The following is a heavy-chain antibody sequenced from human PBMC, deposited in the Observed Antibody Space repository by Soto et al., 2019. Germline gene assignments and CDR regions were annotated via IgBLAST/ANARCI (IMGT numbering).Heavy chain of an antibody. V-gene: IGHV1-69*06. CDR3: SRPELELAPYYYYAMAV. CDR2: IIPIFGTP. D-gene: IGHD1-7*01. CDR1: GGTFSSSA. Sequence: QVQLVQSGAEVKKPGSSVKVSCQASGGTFSSSAISWVRQAPGQGLEWMGGIIPIFGTPTYAQKFQGRVTITADKSTSTPYLELSSLRSEDTAVYYCSRPELELAPYYYYAMAVWGQGTTVTVSS. J-gene: IGHJ6*02.